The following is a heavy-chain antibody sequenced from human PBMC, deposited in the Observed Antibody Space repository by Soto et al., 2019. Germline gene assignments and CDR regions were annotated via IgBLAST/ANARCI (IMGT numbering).Heavy chain of an antibody. D-gene: IGHD2-2*01. V-gene: IGHV3-23*01. Sequence: EVQLLESGGGLVQPGGSLRLSCAASGFTFSSYAMSWVRQAPGKGLEWVSAISGSGGGTYYADSLKGRFTISRDNSKNTVYLQMNSLRAEDTAVYYCAKVKDRVPPGCFDYWGHGTLVTVSS. CDR1: GFTFSSYA. CDR3: AKVKDRVPPGCFDY. J-gene: IGHJ4*01. CDR2: ISGSGGGT.